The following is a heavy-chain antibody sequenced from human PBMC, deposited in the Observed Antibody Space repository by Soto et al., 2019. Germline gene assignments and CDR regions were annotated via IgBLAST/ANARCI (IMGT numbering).Heavy chain of an antibody. V-gene: IGHV5-51*01. J-gene: IGHJ4*02. Sequence: HGESLKISCKGSGYSFTIYWIAWVRQMPGKGLEWMGVIYPGDSDTRYSPSFQGQVTISVDKSISTAYLQWASLKASDTAIYYCARQDGDGLYYFDYWGQGTLVTVSS. D-gene: IGHD4-17*01. CDR2: IYPGDSDT. CDR3: ARQDGDGLYYFDY. CDR1: GYSFTIYW.